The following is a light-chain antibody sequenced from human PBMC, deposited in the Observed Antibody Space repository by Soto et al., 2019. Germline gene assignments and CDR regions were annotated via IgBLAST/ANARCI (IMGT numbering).Light chain of an antibody. CDR3: QQNYSTPLFT. CDR1: QSISSY. CDR2: AAS. J-gene: IGKJ3*01. Sequence: DIKMTQSPSSLSASVGERVTITCRASQSISSYLNWYQQKPGKAPKLLIYAASSLQSGVPSRFSGSGSGTDFTLTISSLQPEDFATYYCQQNYSTPLFTFGPGTKVDIK. V-gene: IGKV1-39*01.